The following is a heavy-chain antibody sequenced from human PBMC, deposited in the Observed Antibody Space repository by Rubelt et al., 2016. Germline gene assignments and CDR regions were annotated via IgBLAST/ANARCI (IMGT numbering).Heavy chain of an antibody. J-gene: IGHJ3*01. D-gene: IGHD6-13*01. CDR2: ILRSGTT. CDR3: ARHVVAAAPLGV. CDR1: SYSICSGFY. V-gene: IGHV4-38-2*02. Sequence: QVQLQQSGPGLVKPSETLSLTCTVSSYSICSGFYWGWIRQPPGKGLEWIASILRSGTTYYNPSLKSPVTISVDTSKNHFPLKLTPVTAADTAVYYCARHVVAAAPLGVWGQGTMVTVSS.